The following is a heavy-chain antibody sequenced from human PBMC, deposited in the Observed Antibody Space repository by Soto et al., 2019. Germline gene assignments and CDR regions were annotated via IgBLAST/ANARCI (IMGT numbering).Heavy chain of an antibody. D-gene: IGHD2-8*02. J-gene: IGHJ4*02. CDR1: GYTFTNYA. Sequence: ASLKVSCKASGYTFTNYAVHWVRQAPGQRLEWMGWINSGNGNTEYSQKFQGRVTITRDTSASTAYMELSSLRSEDTAVYYCATHRGLCNGGMCWYFDCWGQGTLVTVSS. CDR3: ATHRGLCNGGMCWYFDC. V-gene: IGHV1-3*04. CDR2: INSGNGNT.